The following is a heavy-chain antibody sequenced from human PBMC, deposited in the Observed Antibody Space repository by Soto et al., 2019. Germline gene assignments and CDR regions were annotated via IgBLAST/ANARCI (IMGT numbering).Heavy chain of an antibody. CDR2: IYHSGST. V-gene: IGHV4-4*02. CDR3: ARRPVPAANDFWSDPHVAFDI. J-gene: IGHJ3*02. Sequence: SETLSLTCAVSSGSISSSNWWSWVRQPPGKGLEWIGEIYHSGSTNYNPSLKSRVTISVDKSKNQFSLKLSSVTAADTAVYYCARRPVPAANDFWSDPHVAFDIWGQGTMVTVSS. CDR1: SGSISSSNW. D-gene: IGHD3-3*01.